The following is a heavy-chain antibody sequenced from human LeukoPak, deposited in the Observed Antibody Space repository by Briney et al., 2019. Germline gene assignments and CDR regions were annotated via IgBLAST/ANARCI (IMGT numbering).Heavy chain of an antibody. Sequence: SETLSLTCTVSGGSISSSSYYWGWIRQPPGKGLEWIGEINHSGSTNYNPSLKSRVTISVDTSKNQFSLKLSSVTAADTAVYYCARGRVAGKPNDYWGQGTLVTVSS. CDR1: GGSISSSSYY. D-gene: IGHD6-19*01. J-gene: IGHJ4*02. V-gene: IGHV4-39*07. CDR3: ARGRVAGKPNDY. CDR2: INHSGST.